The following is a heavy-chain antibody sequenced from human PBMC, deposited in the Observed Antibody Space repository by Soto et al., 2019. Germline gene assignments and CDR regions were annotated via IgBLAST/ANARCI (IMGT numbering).Heavy chain of an antibody. Sequence: AAVKVSCKASGYTFTSYDINWVRQATGQGLEGMGWMNPNSGNTGYAQKFQGRVTMTRNNSISTAYMELSSLRSEDTDVYYCARGGYRSSSRNYYYGMDVWGQGTTVTVSS. CDR2: MNPNSGNT. CDR1: GYTFTSYD. J-gene: IGHJ6*02. V-gene: IGHV1-8*01. D-gene: IGHD6-6*01. CDR3: ARGGYRSSSRNYYYGMDV.